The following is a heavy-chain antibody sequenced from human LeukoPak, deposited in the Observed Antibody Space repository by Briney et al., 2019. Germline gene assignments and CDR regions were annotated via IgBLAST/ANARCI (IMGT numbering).Heavy chain of an antibody. CDR3: AKDRSTSSRGLYYYGMDV. CDR2: ISYDGSNK. CDR1: GFTFSSYG. D-gene: IGHD6-6*01. V-gene: IGHV3-30*18. Sequence: PGGSLRLSCAASGFTFSSYGMHWVRQAPGKGLEWVAVISYDGSNKKYADSVKGRFTISRDNSKNTLYLQMNSLRAEDTALCYCAKDRSTSSRGLYYYGMDVWGQGTTVTVSS. J-gene: IGHJ6*02.